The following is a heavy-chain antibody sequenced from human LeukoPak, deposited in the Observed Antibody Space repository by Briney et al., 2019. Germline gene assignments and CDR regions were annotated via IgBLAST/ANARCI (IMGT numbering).Heavy chain of an antibody. V-gene: IGHV4-30-2*01. CDR1: GGSISSGGYY. CDR2: IYHSGST. CDR3: ARDPIGRIVAETFDI. Sequence: PSQTLSLTCTVSGGSISSGGYYWSWIRQPPGKGLEWIGYIYHSGSTYYNPSLKSRVTISVDRSKNQFSLKLSSVTAADTAVYYCARDPIGRIVAETFDIWGQGTMVTVSS. J-gene: IGHJ3*02. D-gene: IGHD5-12*01.